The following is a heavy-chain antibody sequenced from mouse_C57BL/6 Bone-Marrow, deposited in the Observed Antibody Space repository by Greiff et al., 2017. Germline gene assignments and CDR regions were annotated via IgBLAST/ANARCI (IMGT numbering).Heavy chain of an antibody. CDR2: IDPENGDT. D-gene: IGHD2-3*01. V-gene: IGHV14-4*01. J-gene: IGHJ1*03. Sequence: VQLKESGAELVRPGASVKLSCTASGFNIKDDYMHWVKQRPEQGLEWIGWIDPENGDTEYASKFQGKATITADTSSNTAYLQLSSLTSEDTAVYYCTTLDVYYFYWYFDVWGTGTTVTVSS. CDR1: GFNIKDDY. CDR3: TTLDVYYFYWYFDV.